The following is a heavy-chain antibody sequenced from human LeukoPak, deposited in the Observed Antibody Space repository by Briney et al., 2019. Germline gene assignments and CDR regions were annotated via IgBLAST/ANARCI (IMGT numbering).Heavy chain of an antibody. CDR2: ISHSGST. CDR3: ASLVRYYYDSSGYYGY. V-gene: IGHV4-34*01. CDR1: GGSFSGYY. D-gene: IGHD3-22*01. Sequence: ETLSLTCAVYGGSFSGYYWSWIRQPPGKGLEWIGEISHSGSTNYNPSLKSRVTISVDTSKNQFSLKLSSVTAADTAVYYCASLVRYYYDSSGYYGYWGQGTLVTVSS. J-gene: IGHJ4*02.